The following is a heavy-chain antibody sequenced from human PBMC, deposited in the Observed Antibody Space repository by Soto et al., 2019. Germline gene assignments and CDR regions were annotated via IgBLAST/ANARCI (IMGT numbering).Heavy chain of an antibody. CDR3: VSGPFCRIHCHFAX. J-gene: IGHJ4*02. CDR1: GGSVSDYY. D-gene: IGHD3-3*01. Sequence: SETLSLTCAVYGGSVSDYYWSWVRQPAGKGLEWIGRIRPGGNTNYSPSLMSRVTMSVDTSRKQFSLKVTSVTAADTAVYYCVSGPFCRIHCHFAXWGQGALVTVSX. CDR2: IRPGGNT. V-gene: IGHV4-59*10.